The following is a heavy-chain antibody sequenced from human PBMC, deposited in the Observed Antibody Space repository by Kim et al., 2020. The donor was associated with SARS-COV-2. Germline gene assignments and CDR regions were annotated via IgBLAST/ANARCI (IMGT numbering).Heavy chain of an antibody. D-gene: IGHD3-3*01. J-gene: IGHJ3*02. V-gene: IGHV6-1*01. Sequence: SQTLSLTCAISGDSVSSNSAAWNWIRQSPSRGLEWLGRTYYRSKWYNDYAVSVKSRITINPDTSKNQFSLQLNSVTPEDTAVYYCAREGTIFGVVRDLGDAFDIWGQGTMVTVSS. CDR1: GDSVSSNSAA. CDR3: AREGTIFGVVRDLGDAFDI. CDR2: TYYRSKWYN.